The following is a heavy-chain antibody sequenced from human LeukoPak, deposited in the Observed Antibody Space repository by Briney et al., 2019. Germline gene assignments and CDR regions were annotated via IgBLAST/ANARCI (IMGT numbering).Heavy chain of an antibody. CDR2: INHSGST. CDR1: GGSFSGYY. Sequence: SETLSLTCAVYGGSFSGYYWSWIRQPPGKGLEWIGEINHSGSTNYNPSLKSRVTISVDTSKNQFSLKLSSVTAVDTAVYYCARGPKYYFDYWGQGTLVTVSS. CDR3: ARGPKYYFDY. J-gene: IGHJ4*02. V-gene: IGHV4-34*01.